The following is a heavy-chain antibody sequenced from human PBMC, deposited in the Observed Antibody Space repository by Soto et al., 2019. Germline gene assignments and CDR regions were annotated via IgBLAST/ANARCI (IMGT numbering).Heavy chain of an antibody. CDR3: ARSPQPIITHFDY. D-gene: IGHD3-22*01. V-gene: IGHV4-59*01. CDR1: GGPISSYY. CDR2: IYYRGTT. Sequence: SVTLSLPCTVSGGPISSYYWSWIRHPQEKALEWIGYIYYRGTTNYYPSLRRRVTRSVETSKNQFSLQLISVIAADTAVYYCARSPQPIITHFDYWGQGTRVTVSS. J-gene: IGHJ4*02.